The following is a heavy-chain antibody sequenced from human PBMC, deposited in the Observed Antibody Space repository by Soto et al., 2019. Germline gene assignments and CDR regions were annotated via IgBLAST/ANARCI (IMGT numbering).Heavy chain of an antibody. Sequence: QLQLQESGPGLVKPSETLSLTCTVSGGSISSNSYFWGWIRQPPGKGLEWIGTIYYSGSTYYNPSLKSRVTISVDTSKNQFSLKLSSVTAADTAVYYCARRSGWYYFDYCGQGTLVTVSS. CDR2: IYYSGST. CDR1: GGSISSNSYF. CDR3: ARRSGWYYFDY. D-gene: IGHD6-19*01. V-gene: IGHV4-39*01. J-gene: IGHJ4*02.